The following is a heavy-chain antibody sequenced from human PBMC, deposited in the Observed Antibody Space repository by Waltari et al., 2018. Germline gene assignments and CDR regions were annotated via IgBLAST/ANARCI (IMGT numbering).Heavy chain of an antibody. J-gene: IGHJ4*02. Sequence: EVQLVQSGAEVKKPGESLKISCKGSGYSFTSYWIGWVRQMPGKGLEWMGIIYPAVPETGYSPAFPGQVTISADKSISTAYLQWSSLKASDTAMYYCARHSDYYDSSGYDYWGQGTLVTVSS. CDR3: ARHSDYYDSSGYDY. CDR1: GYSFTSYW. V-gene: IGHV5-51*01. D-gene: IGHD3-22*01. CDR2: IYPAVPET.